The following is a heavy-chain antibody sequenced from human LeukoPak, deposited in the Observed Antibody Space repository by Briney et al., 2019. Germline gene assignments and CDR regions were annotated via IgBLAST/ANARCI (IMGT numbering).Heavy chain of an antibody. J-gene: IGHJ4*02. CDR1: AFTFSDYS. CDR3: VRDNSRGQSLGVIY. CDR2: ISGRSSTI. D-gene: IGHD3-22*01. V-gene: IGHV3-48*01. Sequence: GGSLRLSCAAPAFTFSDYSMNWVRQAPGKGLEWISYISGRSSTIYYADSVRGRFTISRDNAKNSMYLQMNSLRAEDTAVYYCVRDNSRGQSLGVIYWGQGSLVTVSS.